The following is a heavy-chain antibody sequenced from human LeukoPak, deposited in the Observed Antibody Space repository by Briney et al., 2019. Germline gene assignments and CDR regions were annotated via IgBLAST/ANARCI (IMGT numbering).Heavy chain of an antibody. V-gene: IGHV5-51*01. D-gene: IGHD3-22*01. CDR3: ARHPITRYYDSSGYSADGPDY. Sequence: GESLKISCKGSGYRFTTYWIGWVRQMPGKGLEWMWIINPGDSDTRYSPSFQGQVTISADKSISTAYLLWSSLKASDSAMYYCARHPITRYYDSSGYSADGPDYWGQGTLVTVSS. CDR1: GYRFTTYW. CDR2: INPGDSDT. J-gene: IGHJ4*02.